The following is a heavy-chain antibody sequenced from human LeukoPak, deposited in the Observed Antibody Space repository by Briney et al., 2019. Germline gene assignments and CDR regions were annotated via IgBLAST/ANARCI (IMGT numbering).Heavy chain of an antibody. CDR3: AKAQGYATSWSPFDY. J-gene: IGHJ4*02. V-gene: IGHV3-30*02. D-gene: IGHD2-2*01. CDR1: GFTFSNYW. Sequence: GGSLRLSCAASGFTFSNYWMSWVRQAPGKGLEWVVFIRYDGSNKYYADSVKGRFTISRDNSKNTLYLQMNSLRVEGTALYYCAKAQGYATSWSPFDYWGQGTLVTVSS. CDR2: IRYDGSNK.